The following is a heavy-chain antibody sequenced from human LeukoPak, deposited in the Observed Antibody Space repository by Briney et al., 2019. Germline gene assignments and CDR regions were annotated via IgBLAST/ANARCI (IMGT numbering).Heavy chain of an antibody. D-gene: IGHD3-10*01. CDR2: IYYSGST. CDR3: ARLRVRGVIPSVSFYYGMDV. V-gene: IGHV4-59*08. J-gene: IGHJ6*02. CDR1: GGSISSYY. Sequence: SETLSLTCTVSGGSISSYYWSWIRQPPGKGLEWTGYIYYSGSTNYNPSLKSRVTILVDTSKNQFSLKLSSVTAADTAVYYCARLRVRGVIPSVSFYYGMDVWGQGTTVTVSS.